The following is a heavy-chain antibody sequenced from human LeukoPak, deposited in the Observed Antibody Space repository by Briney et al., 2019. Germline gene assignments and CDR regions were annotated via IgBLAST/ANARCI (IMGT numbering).Heavy chain of an antibody. D-gene: IGHD5-24*01. CDR1: GGSFSGYY. V-gene: IGHV4-34*01. Sequence: SETLSLTCAVYGGSFSGYYWSWIRQPPGKGLEWIGEINHSGSTNYNPSLKSRVTISVDTSKNQFSLKLSSVTAADTAVYYCARVGRGGYNLFDYWGQGTLVTVSS. J-gene: IGHJ4*02. CDR2: INHSGST. CDR3: ARVGRGGYNLFDY.